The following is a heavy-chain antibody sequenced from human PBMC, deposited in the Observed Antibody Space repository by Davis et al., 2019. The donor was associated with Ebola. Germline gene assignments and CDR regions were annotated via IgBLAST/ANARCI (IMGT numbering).Heavy chain of an antibody. CDR3: ARDPAIGQPLSTFDV. V-gene: IGHV3-33*01. CDR1: GFSFNSYG. CDR2: IWYDGSRE. Sequence: PGGSLRLSCAASGFSFNSYGMHWVRQAPGKGLEWLAVIWYDGSREYIADSMKGRFSISRDTSRNTLFLQVSSLRVEDTAVYYCARDPAIGQPLSTFDVWGQGTTVTVAS. J-gene: IGHJ3*01. D-gene: IGHD1-14*01.